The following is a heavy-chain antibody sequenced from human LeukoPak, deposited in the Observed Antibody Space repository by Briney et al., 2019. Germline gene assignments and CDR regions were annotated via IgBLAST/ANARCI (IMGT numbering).Heavy chain of an antibody. CDR2: IYPGDSDT. V-gene: IGHV5-51*01. CDR1: GYSFTSYW. D-gene: IGHD2-21*02. J-gene: IGHJ3*02. CDR3: ARQGRIVVVTTTHDAFDI. Sequence: PGESLKISCKGSGYSFTSYWIGWVRQMPGKGLEWMGIIYPGDSDTRYSPSFQGQVTISADKSISTAYLQWSSLKASDTAMYYCARQGRIVVVTTTHDAFDIWGQGTMVTVSS.